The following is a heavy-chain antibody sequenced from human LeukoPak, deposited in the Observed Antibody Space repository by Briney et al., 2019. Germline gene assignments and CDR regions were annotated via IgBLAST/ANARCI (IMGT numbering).Heavy chain of an antibody. D-gene: IGHD3-22*01. V-gene: IGHV3-64D*06. J-gene: IGHJ3*02. CDR2: ISSSGGNT. CDR1: GFTFRTRA. Sequence: PGGSLILFCSASGFTFRTRAIHWVRQAPGKGLEYVSAISSSGGNTYYAESVKGRFTISRDNSKNTLYLQMSSLRAEDTAVYYCVNFMRGSYDSSGYEAFDIWGQGTMVTVSS. CDR3: VNFMRGSYDSSGYEAFDI.